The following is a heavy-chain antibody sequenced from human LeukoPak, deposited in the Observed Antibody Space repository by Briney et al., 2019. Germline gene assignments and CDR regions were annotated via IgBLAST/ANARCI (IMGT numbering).Heavy chain of an antibody. CDR3: ARHERDASLDHALDI. Sequence: SETLSLTCTVSGGSISSYYWSWIRQPPGKGLEWIGYIYYSGSTNYNPSLKSRVTISVDTSKNQFSLKLSSVTAADTAVYYCARHERDASLDHALDIWGQGTMVTVSS. CDR1: GGSISSYY. V-gene: IGHV4-59*08. J-gene: IGHJ3*02. D-gene: IGHD5-24*01. CDR2: IYYSGST.